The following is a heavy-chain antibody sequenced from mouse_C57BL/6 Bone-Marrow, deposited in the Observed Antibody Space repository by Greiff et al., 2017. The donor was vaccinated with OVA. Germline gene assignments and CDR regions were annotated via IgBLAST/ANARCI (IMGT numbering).Heavy chain of an antibody. J-gene: IGHJ4*01. D-gene: IGHD2-10*02. CDR2: ISSGGSYT. CDR1: GFTFSSYG. Sequence: EVQGVESGGDLVKPGGSLKLSCAASGFTFSSYGMSWVRQTPDKRLEWVATISSGGSYTYYPDSVKGRFTISRDNAKNTLYLQMSSLKSEDTAMYYCARPYGNYVAIDYWGQGTSVTVSS. V-gene: IGHV5-6*01. CDR3: ARPYGNYVAIDY.